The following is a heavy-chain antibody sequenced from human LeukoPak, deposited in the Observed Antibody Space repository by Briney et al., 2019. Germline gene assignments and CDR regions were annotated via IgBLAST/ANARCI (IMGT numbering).Heavy chain of an antibody. CDR1: GGSISSYY. Sequence: SETLSLTCTVSGGSISSYYWSWIRQPPGKELQWIGYINYSENMDSDNPNYSPSLKSRVTMSLDMSENHCYLNLTSVTAADSAVYYCARGSAGIDRWGQGTLVTVSS. CDR3: ARGSAGIDR. D-gene: IGHD6-13*01. CDR2: INYSENMDSDNP. V-gene: IGHV4-59*01. J-gene: IGHJ5*02.